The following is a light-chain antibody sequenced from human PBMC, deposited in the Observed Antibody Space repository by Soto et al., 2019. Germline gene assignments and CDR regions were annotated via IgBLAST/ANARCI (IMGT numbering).Light chain of an antibody. Sequence: EIVLTQAPATLSLSPGERATLACRASQSVSNNFAWYQQKPGQDPRRLIYDASNRSTGIPASFSGSGSGTDFTLCISSLETDDFAVYYCQQDGNWPVSFGQGTRVDSK. CDR3: QQDGNWPVS. CDR2: DAS. CDR1: QSVSNN. V-gene: IGKV3-11*01. J-gene: IGKJ1*01.